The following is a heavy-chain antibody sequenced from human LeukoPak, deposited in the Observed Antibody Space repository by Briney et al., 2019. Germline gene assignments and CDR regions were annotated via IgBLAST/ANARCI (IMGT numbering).Heavy chain of an antibody. Sequence: GASVKVSCKASGGTFSSYAISWVRQAPGQGLEWMGRTIPIFGTANYAQKFQGRVTITTDESTSTAYMELSSLRSEDTAVYYCAISIEVDTAMAETGYYFDYWGQGTLVTVSS. V-gene: IGHV1-69*05. D-gene: IGHD5-18*01. J-gene: IGHJ4*02. CDR3: AISIEVDTAMAETGYYFDY. CDR1: GGTFSSYA. CDR2: TIPIFGTA.